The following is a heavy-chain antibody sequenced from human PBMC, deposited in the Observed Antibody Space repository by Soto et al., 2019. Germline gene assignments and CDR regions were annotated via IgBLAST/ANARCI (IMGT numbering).Heavy chain of an antibody. CDR3: ARSQGSSTSLEIYYYYYYGMDV. Sequence: QVQLVQSGAEVKKPGSSVKVSCKASGGTFGSYAISWVRQAPGQGPEWMGGIIPITGTANYAQKFQGRVTITADESTSTASMQLSSLRPEDTAVYYCARSQGSSTSLEIYYYYYYGMDVWGQGTTVTVSS. V-gene: IGHV1-69*01. J-gene: IGHJ6*02. CDR2: IIPITGTA. CDR1: GGTFGSYA. D-gene: IGHD2-2*01.